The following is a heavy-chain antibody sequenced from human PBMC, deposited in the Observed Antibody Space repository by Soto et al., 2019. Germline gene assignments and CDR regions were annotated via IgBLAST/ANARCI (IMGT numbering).Heavy chain of an antibody. CDR1: GXTFSIYA. J-gene: IGHJ4*02. Sequence: TGGSLRLSCSASGXTFSIYAMHWVRQAPGKGLEWVSTISGSGGSTYYADSVKGRFTISRDNSKNTLYLQMNSLRAEDTAVYYCAKDQGSSWYEIDYWGQGTLVTVSS. CDR3: AKDQGSSWYEIDY. V-gene: IGHV3-23*01. CDR2: ISGSGGST. D-gene: IGHD6-13*01.